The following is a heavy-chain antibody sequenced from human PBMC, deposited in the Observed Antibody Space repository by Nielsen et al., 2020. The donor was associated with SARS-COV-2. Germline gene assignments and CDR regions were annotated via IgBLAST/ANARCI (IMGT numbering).Heavy chain of an antibody. J-gene: IGHJ4*02. D-gene: IGHD3-3*01. CDR2: VSRDGSDT. Sequence: GRSLRLSCAASGFTFRNHGMHWVRQVAGKGLEWVAIVSRDGSDTFYVDSLEGRFTISRDNSKNTVYLEMNSLRAEDTAVYHCAKDVWSGAHQIGPDYWGQGTLVTVSS. CDR1: GFTFRNHG. V-gene: IGHV3-30*18. CDR3: AKDVWSGAHQIGPDY.